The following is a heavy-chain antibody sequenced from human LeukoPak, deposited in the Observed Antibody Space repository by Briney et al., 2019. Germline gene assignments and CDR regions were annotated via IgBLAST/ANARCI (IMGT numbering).Heavy chain of an antibody. Sequence: GGSLRLSCAASGFTVSSNYMSWVRQAPGKWLEWVSVIYSGGSTYYADSVKGRFTISRDNSKNTLYLQMNRLRAEDTAVYYCASPKYSYGLDGMDVWGQGTTVTVSS. V-gene: IGHV3-66*01. CDR2: IYSGGST. CDR3: ASPKYSYGLDGMDV. D-gene: IGHD5-18*01. J-gene: IGHJ6*02. CDR1: GFTVSSNY.